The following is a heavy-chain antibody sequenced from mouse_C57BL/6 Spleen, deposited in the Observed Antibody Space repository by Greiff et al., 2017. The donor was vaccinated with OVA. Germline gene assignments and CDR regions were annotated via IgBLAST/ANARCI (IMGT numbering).Heavy chain of an antibody. Sequence: VQLKESGAELVRPGASVKLSCTASGFNIKDDYMHWVKQRPEQGLEWIGWIDPENGDTEYASKFQGKATITADTSSNTAYLQLSSLTSEDTAVYYCTTVLPRAYWGQGTTLTVSS. CDR3: TTVLPRAY. CDR1: GFNIKDDY. J-gene: IGHJ2*01. CDR2: IDPENGDT. V-gene: IGHV14-4*01. D-gene: IGHD5-5*01.